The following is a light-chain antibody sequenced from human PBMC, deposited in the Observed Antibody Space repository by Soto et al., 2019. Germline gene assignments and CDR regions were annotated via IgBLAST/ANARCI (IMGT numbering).Light chain of an antibody. Sequence: DIQMTPSPSSLFASVGDRVTITCQATQDINIYLNWYQQKPGKAPNLLIYDASNFEIGVPSRFSGSGSGTHFTFNISSLQTEDIGTYYYQQYDILPITFGRGTRLEIK. CDR1: QDINIY. J-gene: IGKJ5*01. CDR3: QQYDILPIT. CDR2: DAS. V-gene: IGKV1-33*01.